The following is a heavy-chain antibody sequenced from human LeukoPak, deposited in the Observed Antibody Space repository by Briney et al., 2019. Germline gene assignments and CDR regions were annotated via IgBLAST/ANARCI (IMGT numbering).Heavy chain of an antibody. J-gene: IGHJ4*02. Sequence: SETLSLTCTVSGDSISSSGRFYWGWLRQPPGKGLEWIGSMDYSGTTDYSPSLKSRVTLSVDTSKDQFSLKLTSVTAADTALYYCARDHYNKSWYKYWGQGTLVTVS. CDR1: GDSISSSGRFY. CDR2: MDYSGTT. CDR3: ARDHYNKSWYKY. D-gene: IGHD6-13*01. V-gene: IGHV4-39*02.